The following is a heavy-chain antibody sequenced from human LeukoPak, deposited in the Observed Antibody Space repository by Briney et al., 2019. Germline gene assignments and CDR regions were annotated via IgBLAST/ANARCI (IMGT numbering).Heavy chain of an antibody. D-gene: IGHD1-26*01. CDR3: ARVASGSYYPWFDP. J-gene: IGHJ5*02. V-gene: IGHV4-59*01. CDR1: GGSISSYY. CDR2: IYYSGST. Sequence: PSETLSLTCTVSGGSISSYYWSWIRQPLGKGLEWIGYIYYSGSTNYNPSLKSRVTISVDTSKNQFSLKLSSVTAADTAVYYCARVASGSYYPWFDPWGQGTLVTVSS.